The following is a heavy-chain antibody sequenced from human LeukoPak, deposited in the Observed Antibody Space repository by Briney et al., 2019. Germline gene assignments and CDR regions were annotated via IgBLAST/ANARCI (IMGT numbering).Heavy chain of an antibody. CDR3: AKDILPGIAAAGAIDY. CDR2: ISWNSGSI. J-gene: IGHJ4*02. V-gene: IGHV3-9*03. D-gene: IGHD6-13*01. CDR1: GFTFDDYA. Sequence: GRSLTLSCAASGFTFDDYAMHWVRQAPGKGLEWVSGISWNSGSIVYADSVKGRFTISRDNAKNSLYLQMNSLSAEDMALYYCAKDILPGIAAAGAIDYWGQGTLVTVSS.